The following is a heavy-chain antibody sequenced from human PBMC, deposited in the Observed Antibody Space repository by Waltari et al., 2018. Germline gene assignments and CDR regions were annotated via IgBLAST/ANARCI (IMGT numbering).Heavy chain of an antibody. CDR3: VREGHDYYNEGDAFDI. V-gene: IGHV3-74*01. Sequence: EVQLVESGGGLVQSGGSLRLSCAASGFSISSYWMHWVRKAPGKGLVWVSHITTDVTSTNYADSVKGRFTISRDSAKNTLYLQMNSLRAEDTALYYCVREGHDYYNEGDAFDIWGHGTMVTVSS. D-gene: IGHD2-21*02. CDR2: ITTDVTST. J-gene: IGHJ3*02. CDR1: GFSISSYW.